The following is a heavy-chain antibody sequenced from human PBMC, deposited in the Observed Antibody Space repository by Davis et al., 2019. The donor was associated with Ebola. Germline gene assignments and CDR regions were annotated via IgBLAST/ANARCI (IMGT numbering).Heavy chain of an antibody. CDR3: SKWDPLYEAYDI. J-gene: IGHJ3*02. V-gene: IGHV4-38-2*01. Sequence: ESLKISCAASGFIFSNYAMSWVRQAPGKGLEWIGSIYHSGSTYYNPSLKSRVTISVDTSKNQFSLKLSSVTAADTAVYYCSKWDPLYEAYDIWGQGTMVTVSS. CDR1: GFIFSNYA. CDR2: IYHSGST. D-gene: IGHD1-26*01.